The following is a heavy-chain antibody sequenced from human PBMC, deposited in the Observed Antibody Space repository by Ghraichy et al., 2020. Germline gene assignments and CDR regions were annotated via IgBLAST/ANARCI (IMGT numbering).Heavy chain of an antibody. Sequence: GGSLRLSCAASGFTFSSYSMNWVRQAPGKGLEWVSSISSSSSYIYYADSVKGRFTISRDNAKNSLYLQMNSLRAEDTAVYYCARDYDILTGYYFEGYMDVWGKGTTVTVSS. CDR3: ARDYDILTGYYFEGYMDV. CDR1: GFTFSSYS. D-gene: IGHD3-9*01. J-gene: IGHJ6*03. CDR2: ISSSSSYI. V-gene: IGHV3-21*01.